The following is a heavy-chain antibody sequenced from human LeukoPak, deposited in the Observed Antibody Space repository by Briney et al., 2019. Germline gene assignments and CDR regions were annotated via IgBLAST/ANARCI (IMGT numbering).Heavy chain of an antibody. CDR2: IYYSGST. J-gene: IGHJ4*02. Sequence: SETLSLTCTASGGSISNYYWSWIRQPPGKGLEWIGYIYYSGSTNYNPSLKSRVTISVDTSKNQFSLKLSSVTAADTAVYYCAREPFGYFDSWGQGTLATVSS. V-gene: IGHV4-59*01. CDR1: GGSISNYY. D-gene: IGHD3-10*01. CDR3: AREPFGYFDS.